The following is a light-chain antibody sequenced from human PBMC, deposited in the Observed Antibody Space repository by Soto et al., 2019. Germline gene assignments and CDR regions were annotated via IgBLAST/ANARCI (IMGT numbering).Light chain of an antibody. V-gene: IGKV3-20*01. Sequence: EIVLTQSPGTLSLSPGERATLSCRASQSVSSGYLAWYQQKPGQAPRLLIYSASSRASGIPDRFSGSGSGTDFTLTISRLEPEDFAVYYCKQYGSSPTFGQGTKVEI. CDR2: SAS. J-gene: IGKJ1*01. CDR1: QSVSSGY. CDR3: KQYGSSPT.